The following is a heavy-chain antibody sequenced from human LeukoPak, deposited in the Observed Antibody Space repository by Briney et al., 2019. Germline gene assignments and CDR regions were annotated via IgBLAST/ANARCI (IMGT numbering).Heavy chain of an antibody. J-gene: IGHJ6*02. D-gene: IGHD3-3*01. CDR1: GYTFNSYD. Sequence: ASVKVSCKASGYTFNSYDINWVRQASGQGLEWMGWMNPNSGNTGSAQKFQGRVTMTRNTSISTAYMELSSLRSEDTAVYYCAREAAPLFGVVIIGRDYYGMDVWGQGTTVTVSS. CDR2: MNPNSGNT. CDR3: AREAAPLFGVVIIGRDYYGMDV. V-gene: IGHV1-8*01.